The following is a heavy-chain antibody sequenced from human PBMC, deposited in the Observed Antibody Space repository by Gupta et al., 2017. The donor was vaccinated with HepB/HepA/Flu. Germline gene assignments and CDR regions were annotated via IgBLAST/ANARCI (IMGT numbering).Heavy chain of an antibody. CDR3: AKXRSAYGYYYYMDV. D-gene: IGHD1-26*01. CDR1: GLTFRSYV. J-gene: IGHJ6*03. Sequence: EVQLLESGVGLVQPGGSLRLSCEASGLTFRSYVMSWVRLAPGKGLEWVSIISGSGGTTNYADSVKGRFTISRDNSKNTLYRQMNSLRAEDXAXYYGAKXRSAYGYYYYMDVWGKGNSVTVSS. CDR2: ISGSGGTT. V-gene: IGHV3-23*01.